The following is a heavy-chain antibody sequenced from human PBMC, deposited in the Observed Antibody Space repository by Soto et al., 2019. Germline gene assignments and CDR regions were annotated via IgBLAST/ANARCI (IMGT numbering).Heavy chain of an antibody. CDR3: AIWRGVLLWLWEYYTQAS. D-gene: IGHD3-10*01. J-gene: IGHJ5*02. Sequence: PSETLSLTCAVYGGSFRGYYWSWIRQPPGKGLEWIGEINHSGSTNYNPSLKSRVTISVDTSKNQFSLKLSSVTAADTAVYYCAIWRGVLLWLWEYYTQASCGQGNLVTVSS. CDR1: GGSFRGYY. CDR2: INHSGST. V-gene: IGHV4-34*01.